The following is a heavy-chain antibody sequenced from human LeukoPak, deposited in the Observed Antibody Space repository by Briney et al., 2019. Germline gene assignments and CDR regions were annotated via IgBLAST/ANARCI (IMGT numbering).Heavy chain of an antibody. V-gene: IGHV4-59*01. J-gene: IGHJ4*02. CDR1: GGSISSYY. CDR3: ARAAFGSSWYYFDY. D-gene: IGHD6-13*01. Sequence: SETLSLTCTVSGGSISSYYWSWIRQPPGKGLEWIGYIYYSGSTNYNPSLKSRVTISVDTSKNQFSLKLSSVTAADTAVYYCARAAFGSSWYYFDYWGQGTLVTVSS. CDR2: IYYSGST.